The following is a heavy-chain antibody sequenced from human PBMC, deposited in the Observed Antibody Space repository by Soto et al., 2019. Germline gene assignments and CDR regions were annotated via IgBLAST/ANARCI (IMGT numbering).Heavy chain of an antibody. Sequence: SETLSLTCAVYGGSFSGYYWSWIRQPPGKGLEWIGEINHSGSTNYNPSLKSRVTISVDTSKNQFSLKLSSVTAADTAVYYCARGLRKPRGYCTNGVCYRVSFDYWGQGTLVTVSS. D-gene: IGHD2-8*01. CDR3: ARGLRKPRGYCTNGVCYRVSFDY. CDR2: INHSGST. J-gene: IGHJ4*02. CDR1: GGSFSGYY. V-gene: IGHV4-34*01.